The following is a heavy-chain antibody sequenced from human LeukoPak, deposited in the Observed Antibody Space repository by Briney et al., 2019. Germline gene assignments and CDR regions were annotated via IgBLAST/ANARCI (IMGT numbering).Heavy chain of an antibody. Sequence: GGSLRLSCAASGFTFSSYAMHWVRQATGKGLEWLAVISYDGSYKYYVDSVKGRFTISRDNSKNTLYLQMNSLRVEDTAVYYCARDSTYYYASGSSGPHYFDSWGQGTLVTVSS. CDR3: ARDSTYYYASGSSGPHYFDS. CDR1: GFTFSSYA. D-gene: IGHD3-10*01. CDR2: ISYDGSYK. J-gene: IGHJ4*02. V-gene: IGHV3-30*01.